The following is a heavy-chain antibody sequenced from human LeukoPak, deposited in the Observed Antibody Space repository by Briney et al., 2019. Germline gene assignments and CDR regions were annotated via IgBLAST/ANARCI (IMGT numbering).Heavy chain of an antibody. J-gene: IGHJ4*02. CDR1: GFSFRNYA. V-gene: IGHV3-23*01. Sequence: GGSLRLSCAASGFSFRNYAMGWVRQAPGKGPEWVSSISNGGGNTYYADSVKGRFTISRDNSKNTLYLQMNSLRAEDTAVYYCARDYYDSSGFDYWGQGTLVTVSS. CDR3: ARDYYDSSGFDY. CDR2: ISNGGGNT. D-gene: IGHD3-22*01.